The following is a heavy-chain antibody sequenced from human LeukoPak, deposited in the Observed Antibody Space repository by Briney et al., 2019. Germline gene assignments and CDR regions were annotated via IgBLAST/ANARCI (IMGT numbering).Heavy chain of an antibody. CDR1: GYTFTSYD. CDR2: MNPNSGNT. Sequence: GAPVKVSFKASGYTFTSYDVNWVRQANGQGLEWMGWMNPNSGNTGYAQKFQGRVTMTRNTSISTAYMELSSLRSEDTAVYYCARGKLELQSYYYYYMDVWGKGTTVTVSS. D-gene: IGHD1-7*01. V-gene: IGHV1-8*01. CDR3: ARGKLELQSYYYYYMDV. J-gene: IGHJ6*03.